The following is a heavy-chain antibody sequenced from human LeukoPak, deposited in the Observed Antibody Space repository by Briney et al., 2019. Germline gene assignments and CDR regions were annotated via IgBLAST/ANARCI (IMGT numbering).Heavy chain of an antibody. CDR3: ATDRTTGTHYGMDV. D-gene: IGHD1-1*01. CDR2: FDTEDGET. V-gene: IGHV1-24*01. J-gene: IGHJ6*04. CDR1: GYTLTELS. Sequence: ASVKVSCKVSGYTLTELSMHWVRQAPGKGLEWMGGFDTEDGETIYAQKFQGRVTMTEDTSTDTAYMELSSLRSEDTAVYYCATDRTTGTHYGMDVWGKGTTVTVSS.